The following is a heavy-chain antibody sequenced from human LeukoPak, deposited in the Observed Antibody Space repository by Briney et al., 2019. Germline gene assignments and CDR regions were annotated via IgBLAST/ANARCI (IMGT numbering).Heavy chain of an antibody. CDR2: INSDGSST. CDR1: GFTFSSYW. CDR3: ARDKKEVKVVLRYFDWGTYGMDV. J-gene: IGHJ6*02. D-gene: IGHD3-9*01. V-gene: IGHV3-74*01. Sequence: GGSLRLSCAASGFTFSSYWMHWVRQAPGKGLVWVSRINSDGSSTSYADSVKGRFTISRDNAKNTLYLQMNSLRAEDTAVYYCARDKKEVKVVLRYFDWGTYGMDVWGQGTTVTVSS.